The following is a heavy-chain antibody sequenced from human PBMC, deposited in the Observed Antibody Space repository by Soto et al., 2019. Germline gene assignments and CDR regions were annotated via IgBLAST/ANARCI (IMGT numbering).Heavy chain of an antibody. CDR2: IKNTGST. Sequence: PSETMSLTCTVSGGSLSSGTYYWSWIRQPPGKGLEWIGYIKNTGSTCHNPSLKSRVTISLDKSKNQCSLRLTSMTAADTAVYYCAREWIDCFGDCYIWFDPGGRGTLGTGAS. CDR3: AREWIDCFGDCYIWFDP. CDR1: GGSLSSGTYY. J-gene: IGHJ5*02. D-gene: IGHD2-21*02. V-gene: IGHV4-31*03.